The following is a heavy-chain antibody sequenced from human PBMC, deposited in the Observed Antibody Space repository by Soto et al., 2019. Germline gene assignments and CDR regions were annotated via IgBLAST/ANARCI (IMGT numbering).Heavy chain of an antibody. D-gene: IGHD2-2*01. CDR1: GCILTSYD. CDR3: ERSRDGHSFYFYYGMDG. CDR2: ILHDGSAE. J-gene: IGHJ6*02. V-gene: IGHV3-30*03. Sequence: QVQLVESGGGVVQPGRSQRLSCAASGCILTSYDMHWVRQAPGKGLEWMSLILHDGSAEYYADSVKGRFTISRDNSKNTLYLQMNSLTAEDTAVYYCERSRDGHSFYFYYGMDGWGQGTTVTVSS.